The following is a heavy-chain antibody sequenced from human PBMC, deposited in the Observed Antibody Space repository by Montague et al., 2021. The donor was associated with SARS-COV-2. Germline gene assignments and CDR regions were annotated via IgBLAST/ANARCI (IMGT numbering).Heavy chain of an antibody. J-gene: IGHJ3*02. CDR2: IYTSGST. V-gene: IGHV4-61*02. CDR3: ASGTYYYDSSGPPSLSWFAFDI. Sequence: TLSLTCTVSGGSISSGSYYWSWIRQLAGKGLEWIGRIYTSGSTNYNPSLKSRVTISVDTSKNQFSLKLSSVTAADTAVYYCASGTYYYDSSGPPSLSWFAFDIWGQGTMVTVSS. D-gene: IGHD3-22*01. CDR1: GGSISSGSYY.